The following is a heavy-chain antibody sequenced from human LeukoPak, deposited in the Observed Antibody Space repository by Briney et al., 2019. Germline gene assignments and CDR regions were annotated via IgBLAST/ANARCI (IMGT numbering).Heavy chain of an antibody. CDR2: IYTSGST. Sequence: SETLSLTCTVSGGSISRYYWSWIRQPAGKGLEWIGRIYTSGSTNYNPSLKSRVTMSVDTSKNQFSLKLSSVTAADTAVYYCARVTDGYNSGRYFDLWGRGTLVTVSS. CDR1: GGSISRYY. CDR3: ARVTDGYNSGRYFDL. D-gene: IGHD5-24*01. V-gene: IGHV4-4*07. J-gene: IGHJ2*01.